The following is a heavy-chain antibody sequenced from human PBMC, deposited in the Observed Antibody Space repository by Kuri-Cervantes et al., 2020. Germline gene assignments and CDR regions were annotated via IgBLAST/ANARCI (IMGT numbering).Heavy chain of an antibody. V-gene: IGHV1-2*02. D-gene: IGHD3-10*01. CDR3: AREQNTAYYGFPFDP. CDR1: GYTFTSYY. J-gene: IGHJ5*02. CDR2: INPNSGGT. Sequence: ASGKVSCKAFGYTFTSYYMHWVRQAPGQGLEWMGWINPNSGGTNYAQKFQGRVTMTRDTSISTAYMELSRLRSDDTAVYYCAREQNTAYYGFPFDPWGQGTLVTVSS.